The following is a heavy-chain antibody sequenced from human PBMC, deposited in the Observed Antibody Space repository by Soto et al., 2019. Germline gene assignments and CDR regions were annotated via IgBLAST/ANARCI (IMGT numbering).Heavy chain of an antibody. J-gene: IGHJ4*02. D-gene: IGHD1-20*01. CDR3: AHIPTFADYNLEY. CDR2: IYWNGET. Sequence: SGPTLVNPTQTLTLTCNFSGFSLSTLGVGVAWVRQPPGKALEWLTLIYWNGETRTSPSLENRLTVTKDASKNQVALTMTNMDPVDTATYYCAHIPTFADYNLEYWGQGSRFSVSS. CDR1: GFSLSTLGVG. V-gene: IGHV2-5*01.